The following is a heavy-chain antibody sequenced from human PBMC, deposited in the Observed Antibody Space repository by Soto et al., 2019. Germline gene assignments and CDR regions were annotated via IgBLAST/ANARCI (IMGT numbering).Heavy chain of an antibody. Sequence: ASVKVSCKTSGYTFSNYGINWVRQAPGQGLEWMGWISAYNGNTNFAQKLQGRVTITRDTSSTTAYMEQSSLRSDDTAVYYCAREFPLWFDPWGQGTLVTVSS. CDR3: AREFPLWFDP. CDR2: ISAYNGNT. CDR1: GYTFSNYG. J-gene: IGHJ5*02. V-gene: IGHV1-18*01.